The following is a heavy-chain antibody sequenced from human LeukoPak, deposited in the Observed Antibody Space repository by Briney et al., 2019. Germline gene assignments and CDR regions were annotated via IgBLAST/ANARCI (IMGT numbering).Heavy chain of an antibody. J-gene: IGHJ5*02. CDR2: IHYTGST. CDR3: ARGGYYGSGDDFRFDP. D-gene: IGHD3-10*01. Sequence: SETLSLTCTVSGGSINSYYWSWIRQPPGKGLECIGYIHYTGSTNYNPSLKSRVTISVDTSKSQFSLKLSSVTAADTAIYYCARGGYYGSGDDFRFDPWGQGTLVTVSS. CDR1: GGSINSYY. V-gene: IGHV4-59*01.